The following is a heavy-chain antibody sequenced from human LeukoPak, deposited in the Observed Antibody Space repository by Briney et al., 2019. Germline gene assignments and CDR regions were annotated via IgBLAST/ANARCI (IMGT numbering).Heavy chain of an antibody. CDR1: GYIFTNYG. J-gene: IGHJ4*02. CDR3: ARESGDILVVPYY. D-gene: IGHD2-2*01. V-gene: IGHV1-8*02. Sequence: ASVKVSCKASGYIFTNYGISWVRQAPGQGLEWVGWISSYNDNAHYAQKFQGRLTMTRNTSISTAYMELSSLRSEDTAVYYCARESGDILVVPYYWGQGTLVTVSS. CDR2: ISSYNDNA.